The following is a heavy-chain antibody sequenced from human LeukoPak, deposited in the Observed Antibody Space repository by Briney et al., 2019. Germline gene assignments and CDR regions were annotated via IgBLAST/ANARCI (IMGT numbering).Heavy chain of an antibody. D-gene: IGHD6-13*01. V-gene: IGHV3-21*05. CDR1: GFTFSSYE. Sequence: GGSLRLSCAASGFTFSSYEMNWVRQAPGKGLEWVSYISSSSSYTNYADSVKGRFTISRDNAKNSLYLQMNSLRAEDTAVYYCARPYSSSWNYFDYWGQGTLVTVSS. CDR3: ARPYSSSWNYFDY. J-gene: IGHJ4*02. CDR2: ISSSSSYT.